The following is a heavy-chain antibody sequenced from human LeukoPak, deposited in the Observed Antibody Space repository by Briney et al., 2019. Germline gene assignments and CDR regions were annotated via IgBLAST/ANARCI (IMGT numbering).Heavy chain of an antibody. CDR1: GYTFTGYY. CDR2: INPNSGGT. J-gene: IGHJ6*03. Sequence: ASVKVSCKASGYTFTGYYMHWVRQAPGQGLEWMGWINPNSGGTNYAQKFQGRVTMTRDTSISTAYMELSRLRSDDTAVYYCARTYYDFWSGYYRGAYYYMDVWGKGTTVTVSS. D-gene: IGHD3-3*01. CDR3: ARTYYDFWSGYYRGAYYYMDV. V-gene: IGHV1-2*02.